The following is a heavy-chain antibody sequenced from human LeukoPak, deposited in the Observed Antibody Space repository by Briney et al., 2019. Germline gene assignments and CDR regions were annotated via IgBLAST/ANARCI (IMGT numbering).Heavy chain of an antibody. V-gene: IGHV4-59*01. CDR1: GGSISSYY. Sequence: SETLSLTCTVSGGSISSYYWSWIRQPPGKGLEWIGYIYYSGSTNYNPSLKSRVTISVDTSKNQFSLKLSSVTAADTAVYYCARDLLGYCSSTSCSEDNAFDIWGQGTMVTVSS. J-gene: IGHJ3*02. CDR3: ARDLLGYCSSTSCSEDNAFDI. CDR2: IYYSGST. D-gene: IGHD2-2*01.